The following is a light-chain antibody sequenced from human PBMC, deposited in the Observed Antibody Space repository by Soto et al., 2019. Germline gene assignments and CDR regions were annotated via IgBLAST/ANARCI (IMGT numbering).Light chain of an antibody. CDR2: AAS. CDR3: QQSYSTPPYT. J-gene: IGKJ2*01. V-gene: IGKV1-39*01. Sequence: DIQMTQSPSSLSASVGDRVTIPCRASQSITTDLNWYQQKPGKAPKLLIYAASSLQSGVPSRFSGSRSGTDFALTISSLQPEDFATYYCQQSYSTPPYTLGQGTKLEIK. CDR1: QSITTD.